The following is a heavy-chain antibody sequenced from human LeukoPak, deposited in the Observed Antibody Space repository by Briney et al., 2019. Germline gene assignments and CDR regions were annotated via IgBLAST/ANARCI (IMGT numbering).Heavy chain of an antibody. CDR3: SRSQFDY. V-gene: IGHV3-74*03. J-gene: IGHJ4*02. CDR2: ISGDGTIK. CDR1: GFPFSSYW. Sequence: QPGGSLRLSCEPSGFPFSSYWMLWVRQAPGKGLVWVSRISGDGTIKTYADFVRGRFTISRDNTKNILYRQMNSLRVEDTAIYFCSRSQFDYWGQGVLVTVSS.